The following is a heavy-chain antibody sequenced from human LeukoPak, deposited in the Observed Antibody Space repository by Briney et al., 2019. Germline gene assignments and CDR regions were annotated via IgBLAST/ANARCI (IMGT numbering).Heavy chain of an antibody. CDR1: GFTFSDSF. CDR2: SRNKADSYTA. CDR3: ATSSWYRLAY. V-gene: IGHV3-72*01. Sequence: GGSLRLSCAASGFTFSDSFMSWVRQAAGKGLEWVGRSRNKADSYTAEYAASVKGRFTISRDESKNSLYLQISSLETEDAAVYYCATSSWYRLAYWGQGSLVTVSS. D-gene: IGHD6-13*01. J-gene: IGHJ4*02.